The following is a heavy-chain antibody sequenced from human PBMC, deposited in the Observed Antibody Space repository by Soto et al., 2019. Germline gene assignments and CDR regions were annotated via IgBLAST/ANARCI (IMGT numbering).Heavy chain of an antibody. Sequence: QVQLQESGPGLVKPSETLSLTCTVSGGSISSYYWSWIRQPPGKGLEWIGYIYYSGTTNYNPSLKSRVAISVDTSKNQLSLKLSSVTAADTAVYYCARRYGYSFDYWGQGTLVTVSS. V-gene: IGHV4-59*08. CDR2: IYYSGTT. CDR3: ARRYGYSFDY. CDR1: GGSISSYY. D-gene: IGHD5-18*01. J-gene: IGHJ4*02.